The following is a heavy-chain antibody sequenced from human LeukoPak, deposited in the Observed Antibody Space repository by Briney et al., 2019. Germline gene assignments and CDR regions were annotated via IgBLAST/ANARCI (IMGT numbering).Heavy chain of an antibody. Sequence: EGSVKVSCKASGYTFTSYGISWVRQAPGQGLEWMGWISYYNGNTNYAQKLQGRVTMTTDTSTSTAYMELRSLRSDDTAVYYCARVKARSGSYSLDYWGQGTLVTVSS. J-gene: IGHJ4*02. CDR3: ARVKARSGSYSLDY. CDR1: GYTFTSYG. D-gene: IGHD1-26*01. CDR2: ISYYNGNT. V-gene: IGHV1-18*01.